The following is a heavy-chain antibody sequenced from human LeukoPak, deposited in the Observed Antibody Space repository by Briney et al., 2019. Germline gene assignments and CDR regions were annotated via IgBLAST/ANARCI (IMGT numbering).Heavy chain of an antibody. CDR3: ARDYRLVVAGIFDP. Sequence: ASVKVSCKASGYTFTSYGISWVRQAPGQGLEWMGWISAYNGNTNYAQRLQGRVTMTTDTSTNTAYMELRSLRSDDTAVYYCARDYRLVVAGIFDPWGQGTLVTVSS. CDR2: ISAYNGNT. CDR1: GYTFTSYG. V-gene: IGHV1-18*01. J-gene: IGHJ5*02. D-gene: IGHD6-19*01.